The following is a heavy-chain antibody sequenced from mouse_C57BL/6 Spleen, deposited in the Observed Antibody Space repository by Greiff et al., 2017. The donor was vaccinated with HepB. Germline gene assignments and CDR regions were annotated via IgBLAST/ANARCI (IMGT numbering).Heavy chain of an antibody. CDR3: ARKGITTVVASFDY. CDR1: GYAFSSSW. Sequence: QVQLKQSGPELVKPGASVKISCKASGYAFSSSWMNWVKQRPGKGLEWIGRIYPGDGDTNYNGKFKGKATLTADKSSSTAYMQLSSLTSEDSAVYFCARKGITTVVASFDYWGQGTTLTVSS. D-gene: IGHD1-1*01. CDR2: IYPGDGDT. V-gene: IGHV1-82*01. J-gene: IGHJ2*01.